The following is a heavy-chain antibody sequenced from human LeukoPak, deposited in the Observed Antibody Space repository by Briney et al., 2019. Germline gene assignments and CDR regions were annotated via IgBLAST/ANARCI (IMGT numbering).Heavy chain of an antibody. J-gene: IGHJ4*02. D-gene: IGHD3-10*01. CDR3: AKGDLWFGESYFDY. CDR2: IRYDGSNK. CDR1: GFTFSNYE. Sequence: GGSLRLSCAASGFTFSNYEMNWVRQAPGKGLEWAAFIRYDGSNKYYADSVKGRFTISRDNSKNTLYLQMNSLRAEDAAVYYCAKGDLWFGESYFDYWGQGTLVTVSS. V-gene: IGHV3-30*02.